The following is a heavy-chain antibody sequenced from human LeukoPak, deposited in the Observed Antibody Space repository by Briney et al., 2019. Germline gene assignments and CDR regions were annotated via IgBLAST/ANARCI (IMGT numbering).Heavy chain of an antibody. D-gene: IGHD2-15*01. Sequence: ASVTVSCKASGGTFSSYAISWVRQAPGQGLEGMGWISAYSGNTNYAQKLQGRVTMTTDTSTSTAYMELRSLRSDDTAVYYCARDQIRTKYCSGGSCYSRVRPPDYWGQGTLVTVSS. CDR3: ARDQIRTKYCSGGSCYSRVRPPDY. CDR1: GGTFSSYA. CDR2: ISAYSGNT. J-gene: IGHJ4*02. V-gene: IGHV1-18*01.